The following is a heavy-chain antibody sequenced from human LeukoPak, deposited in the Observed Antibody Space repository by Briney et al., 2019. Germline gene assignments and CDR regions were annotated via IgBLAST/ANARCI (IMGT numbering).Heavy chain of an antibody. Sequence: SETLSLTCAVYGVSFSGYYWSWIRQPPGKGLEWIGEINHSGSTNYNPSLKSRVTISVDTSKNQFSLKLSSVTAADTAVYYCSLRYFDWLLFPYWGQGTLVTVSS. CDR2: INHSGST. D-gene: IGHD3-9*01. CDR1: GVSFSGYY. CDR3: SLRYFDWLLFPY. V-gene: IGHV4-34*01. J-gene: IGHJ4*02.